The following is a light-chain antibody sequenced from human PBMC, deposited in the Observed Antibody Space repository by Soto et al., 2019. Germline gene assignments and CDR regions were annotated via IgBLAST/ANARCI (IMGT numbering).Light chain of an antibody. Sequence: QTVVTQEPSFSVSPGGTVTLTCGLSSGSVSPSYYPGWFQQTPGQAPRALIYTTNTRSSGVPDRFSGSILGNKAALTITGAQADDESDYYCVLYMGSGIWVFGGGNKLTVL. V-gene: IGLV8-61*01. CDR2: TTN. CDR1: SGSVSPSYY. J-gene: IGLJ3*02. CDR3: VLYMGSGIWV.